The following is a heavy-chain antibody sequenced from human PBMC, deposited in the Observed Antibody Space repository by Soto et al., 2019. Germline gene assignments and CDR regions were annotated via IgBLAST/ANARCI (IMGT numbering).Heavy chain of an antibody. CDR2: ISGIGGST. V-gene: IGHV3-23*01. D-gene: IGHD5-18*01. CDR3: AKDRRGYTYGYFDY. J-gene: IGHJ4*02. CDR1: GFTFTSYA. Sequence: EVQLLESGGGLVQPGGSLRLSCAASGFTFTSYAMSWVRQAPGKGLEWVSGISGIGGSTDYADSVKGRFTISRDNSKHRLYLQMNSLRAEDTAVYYCAKDRRGYTYGYFDYWGQGTLVTVSS.